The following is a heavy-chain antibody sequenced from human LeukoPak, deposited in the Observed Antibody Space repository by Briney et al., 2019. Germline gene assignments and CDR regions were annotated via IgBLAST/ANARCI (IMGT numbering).Heavy chain of an antibody. V-gene: IGHV1-18*01. J-gene: IGHJ4*02. Sequence: ASVKVSCKASGYTFTSYGISWVRQAPGQGLEWMGWISAYNGNTNYAQKIQGRVTMTTDTSTSTAYMELRSLRSDDTAVYYCARESDDFWSGYYNGHNYFDYWGQGTLVTVSS. CDR2: ISAYNGNT. CDR1: GYTFTSYG. CDR3: ARESDDFWSGYYNGHNYFDY. D-gene: IGHD3-3*01.